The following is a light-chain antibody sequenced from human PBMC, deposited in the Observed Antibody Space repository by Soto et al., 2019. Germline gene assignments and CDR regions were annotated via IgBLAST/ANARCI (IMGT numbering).Light chain of an antibody. CDR3: QQYVSTPWT. CDR2: GAS. Sequence: EIMMTQSPATLSVSPGERATLSCRASQSVSSKLAWYQQKPGQAPRLLIYGASSRATGIPDRFSGSGSGTDFTLTISRLEPEDFAVYHCQQYVSTPWTFGQGTKVDIK. J-gene: IGKJ1*01. V-gene: IGKV3-20*01. CDR1: QSVSSK.